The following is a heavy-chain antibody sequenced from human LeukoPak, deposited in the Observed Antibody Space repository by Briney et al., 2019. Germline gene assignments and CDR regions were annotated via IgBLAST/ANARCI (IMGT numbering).Heavy chain of an antibody. CDR1: GFTFSTYG. J-gene: IGHJ4*02. CDR3: ARGRPYYLDY. V-gene: IGHV3-33*01. D-gene: IGHD6-6*01. CDR2: IWYDGSIK. Sequence: GRSLRLSCVASGFTFSTYGMQWVRQTPGKGLEWVAVIWYDGSIKYYVNAVKGRFTISRDNAKNSLYLQMNSLRDEDTAVYYCARGRPYYLDYWGQGSLVAVSS.